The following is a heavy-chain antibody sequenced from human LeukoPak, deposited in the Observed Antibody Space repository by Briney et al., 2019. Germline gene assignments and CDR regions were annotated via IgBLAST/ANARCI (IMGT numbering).Heavy chain of an antibody. CDR1: GNYW. Sequence: PGGSLRLSCVASGNYWMHWVRQAPGKGLVWVSHINSDGSWTSYADSVKGRFTISKDNAKNTVYLQMNRQRAEDTAVYYCVSFYETYWGRGTLVTVSS. D-gene: IGHD2/OR15-2a*01. J-gene: IGHJ4*02. CDR3: VSFYETY. CDR2: INSDGSWT. V-gene: IGHV3-74*01.